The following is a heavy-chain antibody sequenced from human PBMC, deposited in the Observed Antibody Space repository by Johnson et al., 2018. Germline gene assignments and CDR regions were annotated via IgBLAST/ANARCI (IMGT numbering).Heavy chain of an antibody. J-gene: IGHJ3*02. CDR1: GFTFSRYS. Sequence: EVQLLESGGGLVKPGGSLRLSCAASGFTFSRYSMNWVRQAPGKGLEWVSSIIVGSGYIYYAASVKGRFTISRENSKNTLYLQMNSLRAEDTAVYYCAKERPDMIGAFDIWGQGTMVTVSS. D-gene: IGHD3-16*01. CDR2: IIVGSGYI. V-gene: IGHV3-21*01. CDR3: AKERPDMIGAFDI.